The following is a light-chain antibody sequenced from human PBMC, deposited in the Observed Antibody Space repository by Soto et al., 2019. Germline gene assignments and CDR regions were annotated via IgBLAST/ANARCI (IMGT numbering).Light chain of an antibody. CDR3: AAWDDSLNGVV. CDR2: SGN. J-gene: IGLJ2*01. V-gene: IGLV1-44*01. CDR1: SSNVGSYT. Sequence: QLVLTQPPSASGTPGQRVTISCSGSSSNVGSYTVYWYQQLPGTAPKVLIYSGNRRPSGVPARFSGSKSGTSASLAISGLQSEDEADYYCAAWDDSLNGVVFGGGTKVTVL.